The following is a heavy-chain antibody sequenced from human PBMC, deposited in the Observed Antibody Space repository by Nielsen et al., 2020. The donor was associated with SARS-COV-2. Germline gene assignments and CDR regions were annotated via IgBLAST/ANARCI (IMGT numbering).Heavy chain of an antibody. CDR1: GFTFSSYG. J-gene: IGHJ3*02. CDR2: ISSSSSYI. CDR3: AIIWSGYTDAFDI. D-gene: IGHD3-3*01. Sequence: GGSLRLSCAASGFTFSSYGMNWVRQAPGKGLEWVSSISSSSSYIYYAGSVKGRFTISRDNAKNSLYLQMNSLRAEDTAVYYCAIIWSGYTDAFDIWGQGTMVTVSS. V-gene: IGHV3-21*01.